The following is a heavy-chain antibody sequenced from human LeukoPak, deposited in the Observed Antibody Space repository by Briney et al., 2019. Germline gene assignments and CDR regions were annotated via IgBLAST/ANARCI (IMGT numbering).Heavy chain of an antibody. J-gene: IGHJ5*02. CDR3: ARSSAATSGWYLDP. D-gene: IGHD6-19*01. Sequence: GASVKVSCKASGYTFTRYGISWVRQAPGQGLQWLGWISASNGNTNYAQKFRDRVTMSTDTSTGTAYLDVRSLTSDDTAVYYCARSSAATSGWYLDPWGQGTLVTVSS. CDR2: ISASNGNT. CDR1: GYTFTRYG. V-gene: IGHV1-18*01.